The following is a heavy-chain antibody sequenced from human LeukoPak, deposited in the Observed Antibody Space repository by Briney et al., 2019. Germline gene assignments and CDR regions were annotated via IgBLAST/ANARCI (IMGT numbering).Heavy chain of an antibody. J-gene: IGHJ6*02. CDR3: ARSIAAAGRRGYYYYGMDV. V-gene: IGHV3-21*01. Sequence: GGSLRLSCAASGFTFSSYSVNWVRQAPGKGLEWVSSISSSSSYIYYADSVKGRFTISRDNAKNSLYLQMNSLRAEDTAVYYCARSIAAAGRRGYYYYGMDVWGQGTTVTVSS. CDR2: ISSSSSYI. CDR1: GFTFSSYS. D-gene: IGHD6-13*01.